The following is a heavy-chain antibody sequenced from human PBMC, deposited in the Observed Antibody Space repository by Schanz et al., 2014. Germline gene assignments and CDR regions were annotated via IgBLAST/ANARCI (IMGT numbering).Heavy chain of an antibody. CDR2: ISGSGDDT. Sequence: DVHLMESGGGLVQPGGSLRLSCAGSGFTFSSYAMNWVRQAPGKGLEWVSVISGSGDDTYYADSVKGRFTISRDNSKNTMDLQMNSLRPEDTAVYYCGRDYSGGALDYWGQGTLVTVSS. D-gene: IGHD6-19*01. CDR3: GRDYSGGALDY. J-gene: IGHJ4*02. V-gene: IGHV3-23*01. CDR1: GFTFSSYA.